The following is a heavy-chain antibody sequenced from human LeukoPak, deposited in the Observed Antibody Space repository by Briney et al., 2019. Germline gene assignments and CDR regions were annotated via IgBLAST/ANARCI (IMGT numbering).Heavy chain of an antibody. CDR3: AKGVVGATFQDAFDI. Sequence: AGGSLRLSCAASGLTFSSYGMHWVRQAPGKGLEWVAFIRYDGSNKYYADSVKGRFTISRDNSKNTLYLQMNSLRAEDTAVYYCAKGVVGATFQDAFDIWGQGTMVTVSS. V-gene: IGHV3-30*02. CDR2: IRYDGSNK. J-gene: IGHJ3*02. D-gene: IGHD1-26*01. CDR1: GLTFSSYG.